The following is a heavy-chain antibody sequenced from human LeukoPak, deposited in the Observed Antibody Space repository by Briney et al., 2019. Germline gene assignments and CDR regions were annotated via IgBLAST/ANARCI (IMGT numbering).Heavy chain of an antibody. Sequence: PSETLSLTCTVSGGSIRSYYWSWLRQPPAKGLEWIGYIYYSGSTNYNHSLKSRVTISVDTSKDQFYLKLSSVTAADTAVYYCARHSYGTEGGYYFDYWGQGTLVTVSS. CDR1: GGSIRSYY. CDR2: IYYSGST. V-gene: IGHV4-59*08. D-gene: IGHD3-16*01. J-gene: IGHJ4*02. CDR3: ARHSYGTEGGYYFDY.